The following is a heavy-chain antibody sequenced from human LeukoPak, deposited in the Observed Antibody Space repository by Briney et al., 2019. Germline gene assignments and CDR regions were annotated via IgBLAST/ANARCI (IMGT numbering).Heavy chain of an antibody. V-gene: IGHV3-30*01. CDR1: GFTFNRYA. Sequence: PRRSLRLSCAASGFTFNRYAMHWLRQAPGKGPEWVAFVSFGGDLTFYADSVKGRFTVSRDNSENTVSLQMNSLRAEDTAVYFCARARFDSWGQGTLVTVSS. J-gene: IGHJ5*01. CDR2: VSFGGDLT. CDR3: ARARFDS.